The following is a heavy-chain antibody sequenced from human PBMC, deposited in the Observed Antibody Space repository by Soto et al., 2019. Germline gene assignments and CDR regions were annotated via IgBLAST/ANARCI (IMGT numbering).Heavy chain of an antibody. V-gene: IGHV4-59*01. Sequence: LSLTCTVSGASMNNYYGSWVRQPPGKGLEWIGYMYYSGGSNSNPSLKGRVTISVDTSKNQISLKLTSVTAADTAVYYCVRSGHSFGGVMWGQGTLVTVSS. CDR3: VRSGHSFGGVM. D-gene: IGHD3-16*01. CDR2: MYYSGGS. CDR1: GASMNNYY. J-gene: IGHJ4*02.